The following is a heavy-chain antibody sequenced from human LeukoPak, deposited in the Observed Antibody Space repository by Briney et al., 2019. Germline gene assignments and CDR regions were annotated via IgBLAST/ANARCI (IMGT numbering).Heavy chain of an antibody. CDR3: ARDFRRMAAAGTEPFDY. D-gene: IGHD6-13*01. J-gene: IGHJ4*02. V-gene: IGHV1-18*01. CDR2: ISAYNGNT. Sequence: ASVKVSCKASGYTFTSYGISWVRQAPGQGLEWMGWISAYNGNTNYAQKLQGRVTMTTDTSTSTAYMELRSLRSDDTAVYYCARDFRRMAAAGTEPFDYWGQGTLVTVSS. CDR1: GYTFTSYG.